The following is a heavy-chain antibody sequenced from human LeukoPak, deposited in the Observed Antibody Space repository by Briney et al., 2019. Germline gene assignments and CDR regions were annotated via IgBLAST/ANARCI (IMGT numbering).Heavy chain of an antibody. V-gene: IGHV4-61*02. CDR3: ARERNDDYGGNSDAFDI. J-gene: IGHJ3*02. CDR2: IYTSGST. Sequence: TPQTLSLTCTVSGGSISSGSYYWSWIRQPAGKGLEWIGRIYTSGSTNYNPSLKSRVTISVDTSKNQFSLKLSSVTAADTAVYYCARERNDDYGGNSDAFDIWGQGTMVTVSS. D-gene: IGHD4-23*01. CDR1: GGSISSGSYY.